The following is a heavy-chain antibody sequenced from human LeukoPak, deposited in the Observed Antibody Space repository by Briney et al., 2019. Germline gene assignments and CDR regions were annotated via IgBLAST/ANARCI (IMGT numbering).Heavy chain of an antibody. V-gene: IGHV3-66*04. CDR1: GFTVSSNY. CDR2: IYSGGIYNDGTT. CDR3: ARRELLGYSYGLRTFNI. J-gene: IGHJ3*02. D-gene: IGHD5-18*01. Sequence: GGSLRLSCAASGFTVSSNYMSWVRQAPGEGLEWVSVIYSGGIYNDGTTDYGDSVKGRFTISRDNSKNTLYLQMNSLRAEDTAVYYCARRELLGYSYGLRTFNIWGQGTTVTVSS.